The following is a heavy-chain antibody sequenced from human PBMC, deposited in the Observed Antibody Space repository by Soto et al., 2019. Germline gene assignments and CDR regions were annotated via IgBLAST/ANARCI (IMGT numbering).Heavy chain of an antibody. CDR3: AKDKGGWFGESYYYYYYGMDV. D-gene: IGHD3-10*01. J-gene: IGHJ6*02. CDR1: GFTFDDYA. CDR2: ISWNSGSI. V-gene: IGHV3-9*01. Sequence: EVQLVESGGGLVQPGRSLRLSCAASGFTFDDYAMHWVRQAPGKGLEWVSGISWNSGSIGYADSVKGRFTISRDNANNYLYLQMNSLRAEDTSLYYCAKDKGGWFGESYYYYYYGMDVWGQGTTVTVSS.